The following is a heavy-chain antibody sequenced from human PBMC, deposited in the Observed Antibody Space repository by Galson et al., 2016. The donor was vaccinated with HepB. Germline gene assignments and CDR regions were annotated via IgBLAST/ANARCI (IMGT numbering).Heavy chain of an antibody. D-gene: IGHD3-16*01. CDR3: AKARGGVESAYHFDS. Sequence: SLRLSCAASGFIYSNYAMMWVHQAPGKGLEWVSGITDDGVGTYYADSVEGRFTISRDNSKNTLFLQINSLSAEDTALYYCAKARGGVESAYHFDSWGQGALVTVSS. CDR2: ITDDGVGT. V-gene: IGHV3-23*01. J-gene: IGHJ4*02. CDR1: GFIYSNYA.